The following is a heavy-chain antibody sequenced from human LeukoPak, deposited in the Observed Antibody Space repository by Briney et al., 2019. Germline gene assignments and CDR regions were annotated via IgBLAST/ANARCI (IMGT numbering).Heavy chain of an antibody. Sequence: GGSLRLSCAASGFTFSSHWMHWVRQAPEKGLVGVSHINADGSATYYAASVKGRFTISRDNARNTLYLQMHSLTAEDTGVYYCARSNQADDYWGQGTLVTVSS. D-gene: IGHD1-14*01. CDR2: INADGSAT. CDR1: GFTFSSHW. J-gene: IGHJ4*02. V-gene: IGHV3-74*01. CDR3: ARSNQADDY.